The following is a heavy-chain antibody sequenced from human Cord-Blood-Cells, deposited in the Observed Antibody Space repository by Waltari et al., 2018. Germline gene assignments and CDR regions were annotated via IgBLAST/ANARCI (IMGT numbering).Heavy chain of an antibody. Sequence: QLQLVQSGAEVKKPGASVKAPCKASGYTFTGYYKPWVRTAPGQGLEWMGWINPNSGGTNYAQKFQGRVTMTRDTSISTAYMELSRLRSDDTAVYYCARGVYGSGSYVDYWGQGTLVTVSS. CDR2: INPNSGGT. V-gene: IGHV1-2*02. CDR3: ARGVYGSGSYVDY. D-gene: IGHD3-10*01. CDR1: GYTFTGYY. J-gene: IGHJ4*02.